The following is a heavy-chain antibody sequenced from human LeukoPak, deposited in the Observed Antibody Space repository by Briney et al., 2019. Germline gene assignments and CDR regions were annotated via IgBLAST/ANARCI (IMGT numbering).Heavy chain of an antibody. D-gene: IGHD6-19*01. CDR2: ISWNSGSI. Sequence: GRSLRLSCAASGFTFDDYAMHWVRQAPGKGLEWVSGISWNSGSIGYADSVKGRFTISRDNAKNSLYLQMNSLRAEDTALYYCAKAKRGSGWYYFDYWGQGTLVTVSS. J-gene: IGHJ4*02. CDR1: GFTFDDYA. CDR3: AKAKRGSGWYYFDY. V-gene: IGHV3-9*01.